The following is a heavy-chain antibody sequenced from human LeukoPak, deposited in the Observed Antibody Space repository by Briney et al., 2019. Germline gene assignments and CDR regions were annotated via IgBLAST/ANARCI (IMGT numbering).Heavy chain of an antibody. CDR3: ARDNYGDYGTLDY. CDR2: IYYSGST. Sequence: SETLSLTCTVSGGSITSGAYYWTWIRQPPGKGLEWIGYIYYSGSTFYNPSLKSRVTISVDRSNNQFSLKLSSVTAADTAVYYCARDNYGDYGTLDYWGQGTLVTVSS. CDR1: GGSITSGAYY. J-gene: IGHJ4*02. D-gene: IGHD4-17*01. V-gene: IGHV4-30-2*01.